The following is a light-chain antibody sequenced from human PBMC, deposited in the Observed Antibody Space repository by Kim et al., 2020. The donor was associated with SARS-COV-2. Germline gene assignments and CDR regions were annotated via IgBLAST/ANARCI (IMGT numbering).Light chain of an antibody. CDR2: QDS. CDR3: QAWDSNTYV. V-gene: IGLV3-1*01. CDR1: KLGDKY. Sequence: VSPGQTASITCSGDKLGDKYACWYQQKPGQSPVLVIYQDSKRPSGIPERFSGSNSGNTATLTISGTQAMDEADYYCQAWDSNTYVFGTGTKVTVL. J-gene: IGLJ1*01.